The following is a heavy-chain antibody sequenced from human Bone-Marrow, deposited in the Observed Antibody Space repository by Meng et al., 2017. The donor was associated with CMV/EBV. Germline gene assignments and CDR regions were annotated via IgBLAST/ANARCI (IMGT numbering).Heavy chain of an antibody. J-gene: IGHJ4*02. CDR1: GFTFSDYY. V-gene: IGHV3-11*04. CDR2: ISSGGSNI. CDR3: ARDLWGDSSGSYFDY. D-gene: IGHD3-22*01. Sequence: GESLKISCAASGFTFSDYYMSWIRQAPGKGLEWVSYISSGGSNICYADSVKGRFTISRDNAKNSLYLQMNSLRAEDTAVYYCARDLWGDSSGSYFDYWGQGTLVTVSS.